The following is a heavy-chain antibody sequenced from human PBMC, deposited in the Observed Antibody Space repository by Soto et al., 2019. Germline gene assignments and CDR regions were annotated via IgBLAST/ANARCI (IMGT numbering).Heavy chain of an antibody. D-gene: IGHD1-1*01. Sequence: AGSLKISWHGSGYRFTSYWIGWGVQMPWKGVEWMGIIYPGDSDTRYSPSFQGQVTISADKSISTAYLQWSSLKASDTAMYYCARLRWAGTTDGMDVWGQGTTVTVSS. CDR1: GYRFTSYW. CDR2: IYPGDSDT. J-gene: IGHJ6*02. V-gene: IGHV5-51*01. CDR3: ARLRWAGTTDGMDV.